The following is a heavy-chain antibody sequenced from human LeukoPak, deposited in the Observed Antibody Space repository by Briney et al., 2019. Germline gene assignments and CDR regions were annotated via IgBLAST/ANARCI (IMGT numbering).Heavy chain of an antibody. D-gene: IGHD2-15*01. V-gene: IGHV3-23*01. CDR3: AKTTREGYCSVSSCPNWDY. CDR1: GFTFSSYG. CDR2: ISGSGGST. Sequence: PGGTLRLSCAASGFTFSSYGMSWVRQAPGKGLEWVSAISGSGGSTYYADSVKGRFTISRDNSKNTLYLQMNSLRAEDTAVYYCAKTTREGYCSVSSCPNWDYWGQGTLVTVSS. J-gene: IGHJ4*02.